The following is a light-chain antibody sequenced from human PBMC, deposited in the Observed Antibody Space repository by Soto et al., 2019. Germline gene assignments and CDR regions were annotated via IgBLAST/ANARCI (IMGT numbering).Light chain of an antibody. CDR1: QCISTF. Sequence: DIQMTQSPSSLSASVGDRVTITCRASQCISTFLNWYQHKPGKAPTLLIYAASSLQSGVPSRFSGSGSGTDFTLTISNLQPEDFATYYCQQSFSAPIFTFGPGTKVDIK. V-gene: IGKV1-39*01. J-gene: IGKJ3*01. CDR3: QQSFSAPIFT. CDR2: AAS.